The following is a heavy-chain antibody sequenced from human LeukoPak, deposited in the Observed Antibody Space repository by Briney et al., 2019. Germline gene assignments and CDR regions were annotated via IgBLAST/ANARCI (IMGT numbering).Heavy chain of an antibody. CDR3: AREVDV. CDR1: GGSFSGYY. Sequence: SETLSLTCAVYGGSFSGYYWSWIRQPPGKGLEWIGEINHSGNTNYNPSLKSRVTISVDTSKNRFSLKLSSVTAADTAVYYCAREVDVWGKGTTVTVSS. CDR2: INHSGNT. J-gene: IGHJ6*04. V-gene: IGHV4-34*01.